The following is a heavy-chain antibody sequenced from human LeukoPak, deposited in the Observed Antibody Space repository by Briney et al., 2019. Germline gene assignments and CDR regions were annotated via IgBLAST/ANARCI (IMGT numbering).Heavy chain of an antibody. CDR3: ARVSSGATTVDY. D-gene: IGHD1-26*01. J-gene: IGHJ4*02. Sequence: SETLSLTCAVSGGSISSSNWWSWGRQPPGKGLEWIGEIYHSGSTNYNPSLKSRVTISVDKSKNQFSLKLSSVTAADTAVYYCARVSSGATTVDYWGQGTLVTVSS. CDR1: GGSISSSNW. CDR2: IYHSGST. V-gene: IGHV4-4*02.